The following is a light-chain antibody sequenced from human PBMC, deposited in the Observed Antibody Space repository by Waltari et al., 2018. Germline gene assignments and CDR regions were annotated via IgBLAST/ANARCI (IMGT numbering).Light chain of an antibody. CDR3: QSYDITLRVV. CDR1: GSNIRAGYD. V-gene: IGLV1-40*01. CDR2: GSS. J-gene: IGLJ3*02. Sequence: QSVLTQPPSVSGAPGQRVPIPCPGSGSNIRAGYDVHWYQQVPRAAPKLLIYGSSSRPLGVPDRFFGSTSGTSASLAIIGLQAEDEADYYCQSYDITLRVVFGGGTKLTVL.